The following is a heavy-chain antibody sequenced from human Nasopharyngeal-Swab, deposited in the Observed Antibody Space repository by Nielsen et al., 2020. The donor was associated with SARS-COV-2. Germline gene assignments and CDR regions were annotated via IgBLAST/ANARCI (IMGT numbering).Heavy chain of an antibody. D-gene: IGHD6-13*01. J-gene: IGHJ6*03. CDR1: GGSISSGGYS. Sequence: SETLSLTCAVSGGSISSGGYSWSWIRQPPGKGLEWIGYIYHSGSTYYNPSLKSRVTISVDRSKNQFSLKLSSVTAADTAVYYCARGDSSSWYVYLPYYMDVWGKGTTVTVSS. V-gene: IGHV4-30-2*01. CDR3: ARGDSSSWYVYLPYYMDV. CDR2: IYHSGST.